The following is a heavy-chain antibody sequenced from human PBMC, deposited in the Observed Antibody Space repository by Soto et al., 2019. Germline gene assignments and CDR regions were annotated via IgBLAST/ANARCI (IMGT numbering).Heavy chain of an antibody. Sequence: GGSLRLTCAASGFSFSRYGMHWVRQAPGKGLEWVAVIWYDGSNKYYAASVKGRFTISRDNSKTTLYLPMNSLRAEDTAVYYCARGDSFSGEGVGMDVWGQGAAVSVSS. CDR1: GFSFSRYG. CDR3: ARGDSFSGEGVGMDV. V-gene: IGHV3-33*01. J-gene: IGHJ6*02. D-gene: IGHD2-15*01. CDR2: IWYDGSNK.